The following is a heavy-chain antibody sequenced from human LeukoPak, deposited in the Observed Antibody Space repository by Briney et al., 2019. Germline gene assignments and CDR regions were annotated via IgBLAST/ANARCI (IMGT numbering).Heavy chain of an antibody. CDR3: ARGPGHSFKY. J-gene: IGHJ4*02. D-gene: IGHD1-1*01. Sequence: GSLRLSCAASGFTFSSYWMSWVRQAPGKGLEWVGEISHTGNTHYNPSLKSRVTVSVDISADMSTTRVSLNLKSVTAADMAIYYCARGPGHSFKYWGQGTRVTVSS. CDR2: ISHTGNT. CDR1: GFTFSSYW. V-gene: IGHV4-34*01.